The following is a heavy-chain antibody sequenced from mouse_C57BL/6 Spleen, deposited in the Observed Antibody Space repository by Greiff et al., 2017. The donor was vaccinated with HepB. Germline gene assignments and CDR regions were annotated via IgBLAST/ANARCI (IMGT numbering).Heavy chain of an antibody. V-gene: IGHV6-3*01. CDR3: TVLTPGDY. J-gene: IGHJ4*01. CDR1: GFTFSNYW. CDR2: IRLKSDNYAT. D-gene: IGHD2-13*01. Sequence: EVKLQESGGGLVQPGGSMKLSCVASGFTFSNYWMNWVRQSPEKGLEWVAQIRLKSDNYATHYAESVKGRFTISRDDSKSSVYLQMNNLRAEDTGIYYCTVLTPGDYWGQGTSVTVSS.